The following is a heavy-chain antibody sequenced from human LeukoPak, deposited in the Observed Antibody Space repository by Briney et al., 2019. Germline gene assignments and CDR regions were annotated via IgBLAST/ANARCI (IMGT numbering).Heavy chain of an antibody. CDR3: ARDNKLRDSSGYYREDY. D-gene: IGHD3-22*01. CDR2: ISAYNGNT. V-gene: IGHV1-18*01. CDR1: GYTFTSYG. J-gene: IGHJ4*02. Sequence: GASVKVSCKASGYTFTSYGISWVRQAPGRGLEWMGWISAYNGNTNYAQKLQGRVTMTTDTSTSTAYMELRSLRSDDTAVYYCARDNKLRDSSGYYREDYWGQGTLVTVSS.